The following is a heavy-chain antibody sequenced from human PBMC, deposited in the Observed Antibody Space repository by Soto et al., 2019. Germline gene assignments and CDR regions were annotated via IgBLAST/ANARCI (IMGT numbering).Heavy chain of an antibody. J-gene: IGHJ5*02. CDR3: ARDEDEYLGLNH. CDR2: TYYRSKWFY. D-gene: IGHD2-2*01. V-gene: IGHV6-1*01. CDR1: GDSVSSNSAA. Sequence: SQTLSLTCAISGDSVSSNSAAWNWIRQSPSRGLEWLGRTYYRSKWFYDYTSSVRSRISINPDTSKNQFSLQLRSVTHEDTAVYYCARDEDEYLGLNHWGQGVPVTVSS.